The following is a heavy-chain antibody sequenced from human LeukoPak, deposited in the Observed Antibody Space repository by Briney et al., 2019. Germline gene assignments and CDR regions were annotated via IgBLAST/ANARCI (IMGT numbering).Heavy chain of an antibody. V-gene: IGHV3-23*01. D-gene: IGHD3-10*01. CDR3: AKADYYGSGSYEGVFDY. J-gene: IGHJ4*02. CDR1: GFNFRDAA. Sequence: PGGSLRLSCAASGFNFRDAAMTWVRQAPGKGLEWVSAISGSGGSTYYTDSVKGRFTISRDNSKNTLYLQMNSLRAEDTAIYYCAKADYYGSGSYEGVFDYWGQGTLVTVSS. CDR2: ISGSGGST.